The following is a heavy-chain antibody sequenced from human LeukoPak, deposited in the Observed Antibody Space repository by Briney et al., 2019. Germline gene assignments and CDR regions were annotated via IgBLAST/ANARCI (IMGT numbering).Heavy chain of an antibody. CDR1: GASFSGYY. CDR3: ATDRYYGSGSYYKFDY. Sequence: SETLSLTCGVSGASFSGYYWSWIRQTPGKGLEWIGEINHSGGTNYNPSLKSRVTISVDRSRKQFSLQLRSVTAEDTAVYYCATDRYYGSGSYYKFDYWGQGTLVTVPS. J-gene: IGHJ4*02. V-gene: IGHV4-34*01. D-gene: IGHD3-10*01. CDR2: INHSGGT.